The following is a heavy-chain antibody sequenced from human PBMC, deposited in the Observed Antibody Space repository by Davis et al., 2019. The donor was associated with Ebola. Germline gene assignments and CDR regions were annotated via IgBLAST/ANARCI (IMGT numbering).Heavy chain of an antibody. J-gene: IGHJ6*02. CDR1: GGSISSSSYY. CDR3: ARDRIVPNYYYYGMDV. CDR2: IYYSGST. Sequence: GSLRLSCTVSGGSISSSSYYWGWIRQPPGKGLEWIGSIYYSGSTNYNPSLKSRVTISVDTSKNQFSLKLSSVTAADTAVYYCARDRIVPNYYYYGMDVWGQGTTVTVSS. V-gene: IGHV4-39*07. D-gene: IGHD2-2*01.